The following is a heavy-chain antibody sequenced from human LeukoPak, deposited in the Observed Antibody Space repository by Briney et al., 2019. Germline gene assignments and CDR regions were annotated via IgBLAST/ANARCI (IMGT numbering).Heavy chain of an antibody. CDR1: GGSISSGGYY. Sequence: SETLSLTCTVSGGSISSGGYYWSWIRQHPGKGLEWIGYIYYSGSTYYNPSLKSRVTISVDTSKNQSSLKLSSVTAADTAVYYCAREGVDGAFDIWGQGTMVTVSS. CDR2: IYYSGST. CDR3: AREGVDGAFDI. V-gene: IGHV4-31*03. J-gene: IGHJ3*02. D-gene: IGHD3-10*01.